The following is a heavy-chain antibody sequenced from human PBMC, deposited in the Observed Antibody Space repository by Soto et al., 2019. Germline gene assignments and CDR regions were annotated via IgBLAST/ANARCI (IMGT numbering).Heavy chain of an antibody. Sequence: EVQLLESGGGLVQPGGSLRLSCAASGFTFSSYAMSWVRQTPGKGLEWVSAITGTGGDTYHADSVKGRFTISRDNFXNTLYFQMNSLRAEDTAIYYCAKGSSDSRPYYFDYWGQGTLVTVSS. V-gene: IGHV3-23*01. CDR3: AKGSSDSRPYYFDY. CDR2: ITGTGGDT. J-gene: IGHJ4*02. D-gene: IGHD3-22*01. CDR1: GFTFSSYA.